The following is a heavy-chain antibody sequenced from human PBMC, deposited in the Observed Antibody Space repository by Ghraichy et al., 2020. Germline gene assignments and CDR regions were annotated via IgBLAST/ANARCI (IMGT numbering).Heavy chain of an antibody. CDR2: AGTYI. CDR3: ARENSGLDY. D-gene: IGHD6-19*01. Sequence: SCAASGFTFSGFFMHWVRQAPGKGLEWVAAAGTYIWYADSVKGRFTISRDNSKNTLYLQMDSLKTDDTALYFCARENSGLDYWGQGTLVTVSS. J-gene: IGHJ4*02. CDR1: GFTFSGFF. V-gene: IGHV3-30*04.